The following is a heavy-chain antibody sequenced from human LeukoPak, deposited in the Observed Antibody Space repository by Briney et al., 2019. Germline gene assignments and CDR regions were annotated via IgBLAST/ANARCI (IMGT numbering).Heavy chain of an antibody. D-gene: IGHD3-10*01. Sequence: ASVKVSCKASGYTFTSYGISWVRQAPGQGLEWMGWISAYNGNTNYAQKLQGRVTMTTDTSTSTAYMGLRSLRSDDTAVYYCARDGGLLWFGELSSVGDYWGQGTLVTVSS. CDR3: ARDGGLLWFGELSSVGDY. CDR1: GYTFTSYG. J-gene: IGHJ4*02. CDR2: ISAYNGNT. V-gene: IGHV1-18*01.